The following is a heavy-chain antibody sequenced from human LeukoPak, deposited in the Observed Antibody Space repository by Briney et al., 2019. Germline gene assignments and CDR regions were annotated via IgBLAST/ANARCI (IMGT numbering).Heavy chain of an antibody. J-gene: IGHJ4*02. Sequence: SETLSLTCTVSGGTITSGAFSWSWIRQPPGKGLEWIGYIFHSGNTYYNPSLKSRVTISVDTSKNQFSLKLSSVTAADTAVYYCARDYGDYGFDYWGQGTLVTVSS. V-gene: IGHV4-30-2*05. CDR2: IFHSGNT. CDR1: GGTITSGAFS. D-gene: IGHD4-17*01. CDR3: ARDYGDYGFDY.